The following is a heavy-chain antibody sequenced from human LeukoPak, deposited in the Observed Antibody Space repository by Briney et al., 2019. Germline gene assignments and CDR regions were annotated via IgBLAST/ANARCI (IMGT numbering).Heavy chain of an antibody. Sequence: VASVKVSCKASGYTFTSYAMHWVRQAPGQRLEWMGWINAGNGNTKYSQKFQGRVTITRDTSASTAYMELSSLRSEDTAVYYCARDGKYSGYGDAFDIWGQGTMVTVSS. D-gene: IGHD5-12*01. CDR1: GYTFTSYA. J-gene: IGHJ3*02. CDR3: ARDGKYSGYGDAFDI. V-gene: IGHV1-3*01. CDR2: INAGNGNT.